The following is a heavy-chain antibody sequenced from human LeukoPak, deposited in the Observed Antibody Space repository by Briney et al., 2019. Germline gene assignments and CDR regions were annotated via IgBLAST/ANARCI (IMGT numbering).Heavy chain of an antibody. V-gene: IGHV4-4*07. D-gene: IGHD6-19*01. CDR3: ASDTYSSGWYGDAFDI. Sequence: SSETLSLTCTVSGGSISSYYWSWIRQPAGKGLEWIGRIYTSGSTNYNPSLKSRVTMSVDTSKSQFSLKLSSVTAADTAVYYCASDTYSSGWYGDAFDIWGQGTMVTVSS. CDR1: GGSISSYY. CDR2: IYTSGST. J-gene: IGHJ3*02.